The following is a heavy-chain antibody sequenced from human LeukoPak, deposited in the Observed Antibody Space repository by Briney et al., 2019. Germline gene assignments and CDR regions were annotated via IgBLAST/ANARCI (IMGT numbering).Heavy chain of an antibody. CDR3: ARDDRDGYNYGY. CDR1: GGTFSSYS. J-gene: IGHJ4*02. CDR2: IIPVLDIA. D-gene: IGHD5-24*01. V-gene: IGHV1-69*10. Sequence: VASVTVSCKASGGTFSSYSISWVRQAPGQGLEWMGRIIPVLDIANYAQKFQGRVTITADKSTSTAYMELNSLRSEDTAVYYCARDDRDGYNYGYWGQGTLVTVSS.